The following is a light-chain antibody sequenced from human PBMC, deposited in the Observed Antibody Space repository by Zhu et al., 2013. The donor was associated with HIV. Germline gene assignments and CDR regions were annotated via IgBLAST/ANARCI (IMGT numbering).Light chain of an antibody. V-gene: IGKV3-20*01. Sequence: EIVLTQSPGTLSLSPGETATLSCRASHRVSSAYLAWYQQIPGQAPRLLISGTSNRATGIPARFSGSGSGTDFTLTISSLQPDDFATYYCQQYNSYPFTFGGGTKVEI. CDR3: QQYNSYPFT. CDR1: HRVSSAY. CDR2: GTS. J-gene: IGKJ4*01.